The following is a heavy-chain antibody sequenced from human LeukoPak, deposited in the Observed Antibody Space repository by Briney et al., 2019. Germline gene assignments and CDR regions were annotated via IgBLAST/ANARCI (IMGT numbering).Heavy chain of an antibody. D-gene: IGHD3-22*01. CDR1: GFTFSSYA. Sequence: PGGSLRLTCAASGFTFSSYAMNWVRQAPGKGLEWVSSISGRSADIYYADSVKGRFTISRDNAKNSVFLRMNNLRVEDTAIYYCARRGYHHSSGYDYWGQGTPVTVSS. J-gene: IGHJ4*02. CDR3: ARRGYHHSSGYDY. CDR2: ISGRSADI. V-gene: IGHV3-21*06.